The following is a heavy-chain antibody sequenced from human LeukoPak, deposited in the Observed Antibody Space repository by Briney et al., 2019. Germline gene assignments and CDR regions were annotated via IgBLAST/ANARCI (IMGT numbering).Heavy chain of an antibody. V-gene: IGHV4-39*01. Sequence: SETLSLTCTVSGGSISSSSYYWGWIRQPPGKGLEWIGSIYYSGSTYYNPSLKSRVTISVDTSKNQFSLKLSSVTAADTAVYYCARQVPVVVVAATPNWFDPWGQGTLVTVSS. CDR3: ARQVPVVVVAATPNWFDP. J-gene: IGHJ5*02. CDR1: GGSISSSSYY. D-gene: IGHD2-15*01. CDR2: IYYSGST.